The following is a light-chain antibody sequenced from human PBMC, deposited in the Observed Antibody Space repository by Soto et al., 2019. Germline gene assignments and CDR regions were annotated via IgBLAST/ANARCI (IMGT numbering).Light chain of an antibody. CDR1: QTVSTNN. J-gene: IGKJ3*01. CDR2: GAS. CDR3: QQYGSSPCT. V-gene: IGKV3-20*01. Sequence: PGERATLSCRASQTVSTNNLAWYQQKRGQAPRLLIYGASSRAAAIPDRFRGSGSGTDFTLIISSLAPEDFAVYYCQQYGSSPCTFGPGTAVDIK.